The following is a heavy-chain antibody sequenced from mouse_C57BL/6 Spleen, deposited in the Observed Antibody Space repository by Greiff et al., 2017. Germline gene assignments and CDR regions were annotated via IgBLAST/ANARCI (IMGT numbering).Heavy chain of an antibody. CDR3: ETEEDYYDSSSHYDMDY. J-gene: IGHJ4*01. V-gene: IGHV1-4*01. CDR2: INPSSGYT. D-gene: IGHD1-1*01. CDR1: GYTFTSYT. Sequence: QVQLQQSGAELARPGASVKMSCKASGYTFTSYTMHWVKQRPGQGLEWIGYINPSSGYTKYNQKFKDKATLTADKSSSTAYMQLSSLTSEDSAVYYCETEEDYYDSSSHYDMDYWGQGTSVTVSS.